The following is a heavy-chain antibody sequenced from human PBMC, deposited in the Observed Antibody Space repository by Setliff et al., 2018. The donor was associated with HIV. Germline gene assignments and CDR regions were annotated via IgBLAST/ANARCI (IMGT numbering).Heavy chain of an antibody. CDR2: ISGGNGNT. J-gene: IGHJ5*02. CDR1: GYTFANYA. Sequence: GASVKVSCKASGYTFANYAIHWVRQAPGQRLEWMGWISGGNGNTKYSEKFQGRVTITRDPSASTDYMELSSLASEDTAVYYCARDSESYRSGWYLGAHWFDPWGQGTLVTVSS. D-gene: IGHD6-19*01. V-gene: IGHV1-3*01. CDR3: ARDSESYRSGWYLGAHWFDP.